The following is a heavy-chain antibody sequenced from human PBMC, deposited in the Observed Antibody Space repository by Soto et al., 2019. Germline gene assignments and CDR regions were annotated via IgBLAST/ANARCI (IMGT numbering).Heavy chain of an antibody. CDR3: AKDLYGSGSYSFDY. CDR1: GYTFTSYA. Sequence: ASVKLSCKASGYTFTSYAIHWVRQAPGQRLEWMGWINAGNGNTKYSQKFQGRVTITRDTSASTAYMELSSLRSEDTAVYYCAKDLYGSGSYSFDYWGQGTLVTVSS. CDR2: INAGNGNT. D-gene: IGHD3-10*01. J-gene: IGHJ4*02. V-gene: IGHV1-3*01.